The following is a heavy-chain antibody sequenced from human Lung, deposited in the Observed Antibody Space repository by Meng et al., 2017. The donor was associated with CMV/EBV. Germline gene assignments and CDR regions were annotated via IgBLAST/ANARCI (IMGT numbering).Heavy chain of an antibody. CDR2: ISSSYAV. Sequence: GESXKISCAASGFRFSDYYMTWIRQAPGKGLEWVSYISSSYAVDYADSLKGRFTISRDNAKNSLYLQMNSLRAEDTAVYYCARVLLDVRGWYYQGMDVWAQGTXVTVSS. V-gene: IGHV3-69-1*01. CDR3: ARVLLDVRGWYYQGMDV. J-gene: IGHJ6*02. CDR1: GFRFSDYY. D-gene: IGHD6-19*01.